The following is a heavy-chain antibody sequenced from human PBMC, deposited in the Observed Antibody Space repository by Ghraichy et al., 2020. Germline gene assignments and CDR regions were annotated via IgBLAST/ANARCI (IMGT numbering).Heavy chain of an antibody. D-gene: IGHD3-3*01. Sequence: GGSLRLSCAASGFTLSNAWMSWVRQAPGKGLEWVGRIKRKSDRGTTDYAAPVKGRFTISRDDSKNTVYLQMNSLKIEDTAGYYCTTDPDFWSGSSFGGQGTLVTVTS. CDR1: GFTLSNAW. V-gene: IGHV3-15*01. CDR3: TTDPDFWSGSSF. J-gene: IGHJ4*02. CDR2: IKRKSDRGTT.